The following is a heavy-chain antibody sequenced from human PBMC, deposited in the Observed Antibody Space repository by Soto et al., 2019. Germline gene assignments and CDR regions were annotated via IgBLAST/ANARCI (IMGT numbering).Heavy chain of an antibody. CDR3: AREGSVIVGNWLDP. Sequence: QSGAEVKQPGASVNISCQTSGYTFTTYPMHWVRQAPGQGLEWMGVINPSSGITSFAQKFEGRVTMTRDTSTSTVYMDLTSLRSNDTAVYYCAREGSVIVGNWLDPWGQGTLVTVSS. D-gene: IGHD3-22*01. V-gene: IGHV1-46*01. CDR2: INPSSGIT. CDR1: GYTFTTYP. J-gene: IGHJ5*02.